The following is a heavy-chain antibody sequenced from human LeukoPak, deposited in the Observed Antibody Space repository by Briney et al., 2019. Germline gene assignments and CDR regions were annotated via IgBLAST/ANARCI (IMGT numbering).Heavy chain of an antibody. CDR2: INHSEST. CDR3: AGGTPRTPTPGSGPRRFDP. J-gene: IGHJ5*02. V-gene: IGHV4-34*01. CDR1: VGSFSGYY. Sequence: PSETLSLTCAVYVGSFSGYYWSWIRQPPGKGLEWIGEINHSESTNYNPSLKSRVTISVDTSKNQFSLKLSSVPAADTAVYYCAGGTPRTPTPGSGPRRFDPWGQGTLVTVSS. D-gene: IGHD3-10*01.